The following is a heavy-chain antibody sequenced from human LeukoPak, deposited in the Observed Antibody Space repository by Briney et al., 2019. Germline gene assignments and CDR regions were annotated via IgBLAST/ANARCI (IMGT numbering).Heavy chain of an antibody. J-gene: IGHJ5*02. CDR2: ISSSGST. D-gene: IGHD3-22*01. CDR3: ARLRWGNYYDSSGYYYWFRHWFDP. V-gene: IGHV4-61*02. Sequence: SETLSLTCTVSGDSISSGDYYWSWIRQPAGKGLEWIGRISSSGSTNYNPSLKSRVTISVDTSKNQFSLKLSSVTAADTAVYYCARLRWGNYYDSSGYYYWFRHWFDPWGQGTLVTVSS. CDR1: GDSISSGDYY.